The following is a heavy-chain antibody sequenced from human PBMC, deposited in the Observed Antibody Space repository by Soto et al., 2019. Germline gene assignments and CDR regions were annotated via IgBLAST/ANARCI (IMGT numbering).Heavy chain of an antibody. CDR3: ARDGGSGTIFGVAQHYYYYGMDV. CDR2: IYYSGST. V-gene: IGHV4-59*01. Sequence: SETLSLTCTVSGGSISSYYWSWIRQPPGKGLEWIGYIYYSGSTNYNPSLKSRVTISVDTSKNQFSLKLSSVTAADTAVYYCARDGGSGTIFGVAQHYYYYGMDVWGQGTTVTVSS. CDR1: GGSISSYY. J-gene: IGHJ6*02. D-gene: IGHD3-3*01.